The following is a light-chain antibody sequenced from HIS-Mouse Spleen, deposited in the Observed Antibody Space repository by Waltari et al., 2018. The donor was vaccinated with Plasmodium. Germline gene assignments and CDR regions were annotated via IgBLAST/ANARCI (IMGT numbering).Light chain of an antibody. J-gene: IGKJ1*01. CDR3: QQNYNTWT. Sequence: DIQMTQSPSSLSASVGDRVTITCRASQSISSYLNWYQQKPGKAPKLLIYAASSLQSGVPSRFSGSGSGTDFTLTISSLQAEDFATYDCQQNYNTWTFGQGTKVEIK. V-gene: IGKV1-39*01. CDR2: AAS. CDR1: QSISSY.